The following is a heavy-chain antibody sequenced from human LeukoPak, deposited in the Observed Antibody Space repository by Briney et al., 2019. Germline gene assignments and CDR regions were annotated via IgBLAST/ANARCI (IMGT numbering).Heavy chain of an antibody. D-gene: IGHD3-16*01. V-gene: IGHV1-18*01. Sequence: ASVKVSCKASGYTFTSYGISWVRQAAGQGLEWMGWISAYNGNTNYAQKLQGRVTMTTDTSTSTAYMELRSLRSDDTAVYYCARTIRLGETLDYWGQGTLVTVSS. CDR1: GYTFTSYG. CDR3: ARTIRLGETLDY. CDR2: ISAYNGNT. J-gene: IGHJ4*02.